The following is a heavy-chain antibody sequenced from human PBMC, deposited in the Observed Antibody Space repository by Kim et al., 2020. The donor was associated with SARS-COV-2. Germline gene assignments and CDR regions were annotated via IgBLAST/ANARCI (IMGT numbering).Heavy chain of an antibody. CDR2: V. V-gene: IGHV3-48*02. J-gene: IGHJ6*03. CDR3: ARGRPGYMDV. Sequence: VYYADSGKGRFTISRDNAKNLFYLQLSSLRDEDTAVYYCARGRPGYMDVWGKGTTVTVSS.